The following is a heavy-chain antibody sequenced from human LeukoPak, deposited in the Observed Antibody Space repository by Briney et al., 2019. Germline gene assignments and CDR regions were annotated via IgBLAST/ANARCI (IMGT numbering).Heavy chain of an antibody. J-gene: IGHJ4*02. D-gene: IGHD3-10*01. CDR1: GFTFSSYA. CDR2: ISGSGGST. Sequence: GGSLRLSCAASGFTFSSYAMSWVRQAPGKGLEWVSAISGSGGSTYYADSVKGRSTISRDNSKNTLYLQMNSLRAEDTAVYYCAKHTQIWFGEFYFDYWGQGTLVTVSS. CDR3: AKHTQIWFGEFYFDY. V-gene: IGHV3-23*01.